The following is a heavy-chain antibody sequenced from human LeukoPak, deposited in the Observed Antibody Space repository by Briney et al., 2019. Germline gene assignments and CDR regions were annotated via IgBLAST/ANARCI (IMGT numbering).Heavy chain of an antibody. CDR2: IYYSGST. D-gene: IGHD5-18*01. CDR3: ARLGVGYNFGYPYYYYMDV. CDR1: GVSISSSSNY. J-gene: IGHJ6*03. Sequence: PSETLSLTCTVSGVSISSSSNYWGWIRQPPGKGLEWIGHIYYSGSTYYNASLKSRVTISVDTSKNHFSQELRSVTAADTAVYYCARLGVGYNFGYPYYYYMDVWGKGTTVTVSS. V-gene: IGHV4-39*02.